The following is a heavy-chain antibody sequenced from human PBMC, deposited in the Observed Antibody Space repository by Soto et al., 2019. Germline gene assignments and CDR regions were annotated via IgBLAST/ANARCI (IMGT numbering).Heavy chain of an antibody. J-gene: IGHJ4*02. V-gene: IGHV1-18*04. CDR3: ARTQGGYDWGVFDY. CDR2: IGPYNGNT. Sequence: QVQLVQSGSEVKKPGASVKVSCKAFGQSFTTYGISWVRQAPGQGLAWMGWIGPYNGNTNYAQNFQGRVSMTTDTPTNTAYMELRNLRSDDTAVYFCARTQGGYDWGVFDYWGQGTRVTVSS. D-gene: IGHD5-12*01. CDR1: GQSFTTYG.